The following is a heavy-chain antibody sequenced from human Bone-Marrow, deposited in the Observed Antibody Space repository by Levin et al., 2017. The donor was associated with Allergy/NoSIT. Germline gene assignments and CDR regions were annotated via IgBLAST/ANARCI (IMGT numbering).Heavy chain of an antibody. CDR2: TYHSGTT. CDR3: ARTPVVPSADLYGMDV. V-gene: IGHV4-39*01. CDR1: GGPITSSSYY. J-gene: IGHJ6*02. Sequence: PSETLSLICSVSGGPITSSSYYCGWIRQRPGKGLEWIGSTYHSGTTVYNPSLKNRVTISVDMSKSEFSLRLSFVTAADTAVYFCARTPVVPSADLYGMDVWGLGTTVTVSS. D-gene: IGHD3-22*01.